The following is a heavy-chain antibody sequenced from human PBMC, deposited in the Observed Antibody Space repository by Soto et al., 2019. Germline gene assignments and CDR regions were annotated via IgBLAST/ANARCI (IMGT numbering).Heavy chain of an antibody. Sequence: PGGSLRLSCAASGFIVTDHYMTWVRQAPGKGLEWVSVLYTGGSAYYGDSVKGRFTISRDSSTNTLYLQMNSLKVGDTAFYFCARSFNDWTTDFDYWSEGTLVTVFS. V-gene: IGHV3-53*01. CDR3: ARSFNDWTTDFDY. D-gene: IGHD3-9*01. CDR1: GFIVTDHY. J-gene: IGHJ4*02. CDR2: LYTGGSA.